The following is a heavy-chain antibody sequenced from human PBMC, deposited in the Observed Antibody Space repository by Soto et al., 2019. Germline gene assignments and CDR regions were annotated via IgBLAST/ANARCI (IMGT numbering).Heavy chain of an antibody. CDR3: VREGSGWYSRGSFDF. V-gene: IGHV3-23*01. CDR2: TGGGGNSA. J-gene: IGHJ3*01. CDR1: AFIFTHYA. D-gene: IGHD6-13*01. Sequence: ERSLRLPCAPSAFIFTHYATNWARQAPGQGLEWASVTGGGGNSAEYAVVVQGRFISPRDNSKNTLYLQMNSLRAEDAAIYYCVREGSGWYSRGSFDFWGRGTMVTVSS.